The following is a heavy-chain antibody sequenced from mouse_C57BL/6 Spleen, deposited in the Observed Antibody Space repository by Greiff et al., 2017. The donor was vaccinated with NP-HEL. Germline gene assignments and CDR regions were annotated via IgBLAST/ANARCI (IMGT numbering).Heavy chain of an antibody. J-gene: IGHJ2*01. CDR2: ISSGSSTI. CDR3: ARSHYYGSSHRYYFDY. CDR1: GFTFSDYG. V-gene: IGHV5-17*01. D-gene: IGHD1-1*01. Sequence: EVKLMESGGGLVKPGGSLKLSCAASGFTFSDYGMHWVRQAPEKGLEWVAYISSGSSTIYYADTVKGRFTISRDNAKNTLFLQMTSLRSEDTAMYYCARSHYYGSSHRYYFDYWGQGTTLTVSS.